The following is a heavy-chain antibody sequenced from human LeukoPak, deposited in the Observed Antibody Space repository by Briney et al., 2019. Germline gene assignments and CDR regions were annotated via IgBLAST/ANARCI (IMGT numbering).Heavy chain of an antibody. V-gene: IGHV1-18*04. CDR3: ARDPIAVAGRGYFDY. J-gene: IGHJ4*02. CDR2: INPNTGDT. D-gene: IGHD6-19*01. CDR1: GYTFTGYH. Sequence: ASVTVSCKASGYTFTGYHMHWVRQAPGQGLEWMGWINPNTGDTNYAQKLQGRVTMTTDTSTSTAYMELRSLRSDDTAVYYCARDPIAVAGRGYFDYWGQGTLVTVSS.